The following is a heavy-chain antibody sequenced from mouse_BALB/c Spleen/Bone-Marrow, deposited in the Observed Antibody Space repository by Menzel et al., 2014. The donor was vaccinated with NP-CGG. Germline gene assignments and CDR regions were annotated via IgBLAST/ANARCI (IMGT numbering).Heavy chain of an antibody. CDR1: GHTFTDYW. CDR3: ARSDYRYVPVAN. J-gene: IGHJ3*01. CDR2: IDTSDSYI. V-gene: IGHV1-69*01. Sequence: QVQLKESGAGHVMPGASVNMSCKASGHTFTDYWMNWVKQRPGQGLEWIGAIDTSDSYISYNQKFKGKATLTVDESSSTAYMQLISLTSEDSAVYPCARSDYRYVPVANWGQGTLVPVSA. D-gene: IGHD2-14*01.